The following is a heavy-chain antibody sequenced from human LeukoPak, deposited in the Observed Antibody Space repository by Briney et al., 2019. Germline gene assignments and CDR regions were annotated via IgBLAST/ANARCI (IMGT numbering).Heavy chain of an antibody. J-gene: IGHJ6*02. CDR1: GGSISSGGYY. D-gene: IGHD3-3*02. CDR2: IYYSGST. V-gene: IGHV4-31*03. CDR3: ARGPRITILFPYGMDV. Sequence: TSETLSLTCTVSGGSISSGGYYWSWIRQHPGKGLEWIGYIYYSGSTYYNPSLKSRVTISVDTSKNQFSLKLSSVTAADTAVYYCARGPRITILFPYGMDVWGQGTTVTVSS.